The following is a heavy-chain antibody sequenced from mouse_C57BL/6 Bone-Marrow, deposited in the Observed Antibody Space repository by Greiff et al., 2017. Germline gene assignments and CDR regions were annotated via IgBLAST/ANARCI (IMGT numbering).Heavy chain of an antibody. CDR2: INPGSGGT. CDR1: GYAFTNYL. CDR3: ATGAWFAY. Sequence: VQLQQPGAELVRPGTSVKVSCKASGYAFTNYLIEWVKQRPGQGLEWIGVINPGSGGTNYNEKFKGKATLTVDKSSSTAYMQLSSLASEDSAVYFCATGAWFAYWGQGTLVTVSA. J-gene: IGHJ3*01. V-gene: IGHV1-54*01. D-gene: IGHD4-1*01.